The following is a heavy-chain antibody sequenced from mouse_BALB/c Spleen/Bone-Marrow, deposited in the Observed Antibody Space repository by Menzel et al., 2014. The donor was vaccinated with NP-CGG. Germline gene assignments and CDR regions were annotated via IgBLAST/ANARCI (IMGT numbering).Heavy chain of an antibody. Sequence: EVMLVESGGGLVQPGGSLRLSCATSGFTFTDYYMSWVRQPPGKALEWLGFIRNKANGYTTEYSASVKGRFTISRDTSQSILYLQMNTLRAEDSATYYCASLLTTATYAMDYWGQGTSVTVSS. CDR2: IRNKANGYTT. D-gene: IGHD1-2*01. CDR3: ASLLTTATYAMDY. V-gene: IGHV7-3*02. CDR1: GFTFTDYY. J-gene: IGHJ4*01.